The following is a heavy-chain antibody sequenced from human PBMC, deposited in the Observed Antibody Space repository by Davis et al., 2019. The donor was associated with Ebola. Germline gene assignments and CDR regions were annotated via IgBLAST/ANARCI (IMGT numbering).Heavy chain of an antibody. CDR1: GYTFTSYA. D-gene: IGHD4-23*01. V-gene: IGHV1-3*01. Sequence: ASVKVSCKASGYTFTSYAMHWVRQAPGQRLEWMGWINAGNGNTKYSQKFQGRVTMTEDTSTDTAYMELSSLRSEDTAVYYCATDYGGNSEFDYWGQGTLVTVSS. CDR2: INAGNGNT. J-gene: IGHJ4*02. CDR3: ATDYGGNSEFDY.